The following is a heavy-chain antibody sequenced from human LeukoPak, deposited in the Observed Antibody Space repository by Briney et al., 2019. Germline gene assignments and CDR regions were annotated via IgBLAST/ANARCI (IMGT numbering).Heavy chain of an antibody. V-gene: IGHV3-30*18. Sequence: PGRSLRLSCAASGFTFSGYGIHWVRQAPGKGLEWVAVISSDGSNKYYVDSVKGRFTISRDNSKNTLYLQMNSLRPEDTAVYYCAKDLKDYYHSSGYYYGAFDMWGQGTMVTVSS. CDR1: GFTFSGYG. D-gene: IGHD3-22*01. CDR3: AKDLKDYYHSSGYYYGAFDM. J-gene: IGHJ3*02. CDR2: ISSDGSNK.